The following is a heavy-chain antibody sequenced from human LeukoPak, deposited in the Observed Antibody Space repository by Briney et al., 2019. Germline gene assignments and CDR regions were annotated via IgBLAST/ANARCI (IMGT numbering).Heavy chain of an antibody. CDR3: ARDRDSSSWSSRRVGDYFDY. V-gene: IGHV3-21*01. CDR2: ISSTSSYI. J-gene: IGHJ4*02. CDR1: GFTFSHYT. Sequence: TGGSLRLSCTASGFTFSHYTINWVRQAPGKGLECVSSISSTSSYISYADSVKGRFTIFRDNAKNSLYLQMNSLRAEDTAVYYCARDRDSSSWSSRRVGDYFDYWGQGTLVTVSS. D-gene: IGHD6-13*01.